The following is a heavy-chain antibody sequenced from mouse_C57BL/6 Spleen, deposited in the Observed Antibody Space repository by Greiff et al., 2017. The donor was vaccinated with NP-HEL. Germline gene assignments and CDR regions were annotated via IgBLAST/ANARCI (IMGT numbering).Heavy chain of an antibody. D-gene: IGHD1-1*01. CDR1: GFTFSDYY. Sequence: EVMLVESEGGLVQPGSSMKLSCTASGFTFSDYYMAWVRQVPEKGLEWVANINYDGSSTYYLDSLKSRFIISRDNAKNILYLQMSSLKSEDTATYYCARDCYGSTFYWYFDVWGTGTTVTVSS. J-gene: IGHJ1*03. CDR3: ARDCYGSTFYWYFDV. V-gene: IGHV5-16*01. CDR2: INYDGSST.